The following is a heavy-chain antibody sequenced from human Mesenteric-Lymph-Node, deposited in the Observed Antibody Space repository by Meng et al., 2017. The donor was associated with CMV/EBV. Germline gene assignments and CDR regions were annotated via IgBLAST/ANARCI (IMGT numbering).Heavy chain of an antibody. D-gene: IGHD1-1*01. V-gene: IGHV4-59*02. J-gene: IGHJ6*02. Sequence: GSLRLSCTVSGGSVTSYHRSWIRQPPGKGLEWIGYFYYSGDINYNPSLKCRVTISVDRSKNQFSLKMRSVTTADTAVYYCSKMDNWHFEYGMDVWGQGTTVTVSS. CDR3: SKMDNWHFEYGMDV. CDR1: GGSVTSYH. CDR2: FYYSGDI.